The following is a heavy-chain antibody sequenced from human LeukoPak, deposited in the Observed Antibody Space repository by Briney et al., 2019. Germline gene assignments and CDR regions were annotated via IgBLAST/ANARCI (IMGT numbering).Heavy chain of an antibody. CDR2: ITSTSSYI. V-gene: IGHV3-21*01. D-gene: IGHD6-13*01. CDR3: VRESNSWYYFDY. Sequence: PGGSLRLSCAASGFTFSTYSINGFRQAPGKELLEVSSITSTSSYIYYADSVKGRFTISRDNAKNSLYLQMNSLSVEDTAVYYCVRESNSWYYFDYWGQGALVTVSS. J-gene: IGHJ4*02. CDR1: GFTFSTYS.